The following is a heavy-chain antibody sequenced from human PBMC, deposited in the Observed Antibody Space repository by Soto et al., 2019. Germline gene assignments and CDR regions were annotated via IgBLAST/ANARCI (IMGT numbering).Heavy chain of an antibody. CDR3: VIDRRVDPWFDY. V-gene: IGHV3-7*03. Sequence: VQLVESGGGSVQPGGSLRLSCAAFEFSFSRGYTFNDFWMSWVRQAPGRGLEWVANINKDGSEKYYVDSVKGRFTISRDNAKNSLYLQMDGLRAEDAAIYYCVIDRRVDPWFDYWGQGTLVTVPS. CDR2: INKDGSEK. CDR1: EFSFSRGYTFNDFW. J-gene: IGHJ4*02. D-gene: IGHD2-15*01.